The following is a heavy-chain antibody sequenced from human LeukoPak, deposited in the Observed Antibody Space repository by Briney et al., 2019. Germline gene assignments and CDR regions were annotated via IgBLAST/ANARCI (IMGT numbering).Heavy chain of an antibody. CDR1: GYTFTDYY. D-gene: IGHD5-24*01. Sequence: ASVKVSCKASGYTFTDYYIHWVRQAPGQGLEWLGWINPNNGGTNYAQKFQGRVTMTSDTSISTAYMELSRLRSDDTAVYYCAKGGPSMATSSVSIFDYWGQGTLVTVST. CDR3: AKGGPSMATSSVSIFDY. CDR2: INPNNGGT. V-gene: IGHV1-2*02. J-gene: IGHJ4*02.